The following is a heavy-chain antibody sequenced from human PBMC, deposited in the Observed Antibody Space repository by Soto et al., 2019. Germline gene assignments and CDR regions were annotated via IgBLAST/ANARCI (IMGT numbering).Heavy chain of an antibody. V-gene: IGHV5-51*01. D-gene: IGHD1-26*01. Sequence: GESLKISCRGSGYSFTSYWIGWVRQMPGKGLEWMGIIYPGDSDTRYSPSFQGQVTISADKSISTAYLQWSSLKASDTAMYYCVRATYYYYYGMDVWGQGTTVTVSS. CDR2: IYPGDSDT. CDR1: GYSFTSYW. CDR3: VRATYYYYYGMDV. J-gene: IGHJ6*02.